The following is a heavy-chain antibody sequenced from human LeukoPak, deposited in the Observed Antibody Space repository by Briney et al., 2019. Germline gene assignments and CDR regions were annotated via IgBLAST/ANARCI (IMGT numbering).Heavy chain of an antibody. CDR2: ISASKGNT. V-gene: IGHV1-18*01. D-gene: IGHD5-12*01. CDR1: GYTFTSYG. J-gene: IGHJ4*02. Sequence: GASLKVSCKASGYTFTSYGISWVRQAPGQRLEWMGWISASKGNTNDAQKLQARVNMTTDTSTSTAYMELRSLRSDDTAVYYCARDGYSGYDRGDYWGQGTLVTVSS. CDR3: ARDGYSGYDRGDY.